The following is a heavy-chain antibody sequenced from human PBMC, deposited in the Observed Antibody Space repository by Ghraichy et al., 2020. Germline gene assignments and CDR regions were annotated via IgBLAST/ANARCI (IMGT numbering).Heavy chain of an antibody. V-gene: IGHV4-59*01. Sequence: QTLSLTCNVSGGSISDYYWSWIRQPPGKGLEWIGYIYYSGNTNYNPSLKSRVTISVDTSKNQFSLKLSSVTAADTAVYYCARQAIHYYYMDVWGKGTTVTVSS. CDR3: ARQAIHYYYMDV. CDR1: GGSISDYY. CDR2: IYYSGNT. J-gene: IGHJ6*03.